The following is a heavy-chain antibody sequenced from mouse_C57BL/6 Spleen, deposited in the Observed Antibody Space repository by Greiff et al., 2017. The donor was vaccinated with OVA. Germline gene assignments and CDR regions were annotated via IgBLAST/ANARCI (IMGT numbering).Heavy chain of an antibody. CDR3: ARYGGSMDY. V-gene: IGHV7-3*01. Sequence: EVQGVESGGGLVQPGGSLSLSCAASGFTFTDYYMSWVRQPPGKALEWLGFIRNKANGYTTEYSASVKGRFTIYRDNSQSILYLQMNALRAEDSATYYCARYGGSMDYWGQGTSVTVSS. CDR1: GFTFTDYY. J-gene: IGHJ4*01. CDR2: IRNKANGYTT.